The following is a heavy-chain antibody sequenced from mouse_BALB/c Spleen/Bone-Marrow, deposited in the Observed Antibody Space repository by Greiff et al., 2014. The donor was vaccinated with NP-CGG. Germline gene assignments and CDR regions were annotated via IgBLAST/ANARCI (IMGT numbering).Heavy chain of an antibody. Sequence: VQLKQSGGDLVKPGGSLKLSCAASGFTFSSYGMSWVRQTPDKRLEWVATISSGGSCTYYPDSVKGRFTISRDNAKNTPYLQMSSLKSEDTAMYYCARDGLDYWGQGTTLTVSS. D-gene: IGHD2-3*01. CDR1: GFTFSSYG. J-gene: IGHJ2*01. CDR2: ISSGGSCT. CDR3: ARDGLDY. V-gene: IGHV5-6*01.